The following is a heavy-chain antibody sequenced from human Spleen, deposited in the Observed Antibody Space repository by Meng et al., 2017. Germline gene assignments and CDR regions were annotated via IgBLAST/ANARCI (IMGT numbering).Heavy chain of an antibody. J-gene: IGHJ4*02. CDR1: GYTFTAYY. Sequence: ASVKVSCKASGYTFTAYYMNWVRQAPGQGLEWMGWINPNSGGTDYAQNFQGRVTMTTDTSISTAYTEVSSLRSDDTAVYYCARGQLYSPIDYWGQGTLV. V-gene: IGHV1-2*02. D-gene: IGHD1-1*01. CDR2: INPNSGGT. CDR3: ARGQLYSPIDY.